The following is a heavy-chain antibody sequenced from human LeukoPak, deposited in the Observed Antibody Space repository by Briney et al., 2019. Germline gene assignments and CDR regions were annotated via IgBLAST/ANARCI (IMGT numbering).Heavy chain of an antibody. CDR1: GGSISSSSYY. D-gene: IGHD6-19*01. V-gene: IGHV4-39*07. Sequence: PSETLSLTCTVSGGSISSSSYYWGWIRQPPGKGLEWIGNIYYTGSTYYNPSLKSRVTISVDTSKNQFSLKLSSVTAADTAVYYCARGSDSSGWYLVDYWGQGTLVTVSS. CDR2: IYYTGST. CDR3: ARGSDSSGWYLVDY. J-gene: IGHJ4*02.